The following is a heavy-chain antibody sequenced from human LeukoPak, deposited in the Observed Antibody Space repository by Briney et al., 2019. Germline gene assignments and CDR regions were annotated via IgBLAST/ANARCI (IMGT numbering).Heavy chain of an antibody. J-gene: IGHJ3*02. CDR3: ARESEWSSAFDI. V-gene: IGHV3-53*01. D-gene: IGHD2-8*01. CDR1: GFTVISNY. Sequence: PGGSLRLSCAASGFTVISNYMSWVRQAPGKGLEWVSVIYSGGSTYYADSVKGRFTISRDNSKNTLYLQMNSLRAEDTAVYYCARESEWSSAFDIWGQGTMVTVSS. CDR2: IYSGGST.